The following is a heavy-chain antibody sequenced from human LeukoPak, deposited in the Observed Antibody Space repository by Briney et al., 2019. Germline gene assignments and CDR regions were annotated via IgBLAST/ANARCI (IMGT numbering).Heavy chain of an antibody. J-gene: IGHJ3*02. CDR3: ARDSESDYGGNSDYAFDI. CDR2: ISSSSSYI. V-gene: IGHV3-21*01. D-gene: IGHD4-23*01. Sequence: GGSLRLSCAASGFTFSSYSMNWVRQAPGKGLEWVSSISSSSSYIYYADSVKGRFTISRDNAKNSLYLQMNSLRAEDTAVYYCARDSESDYGGNSDYAFDIWGQGTMVTVSS. CDR1: GFTFSSYS.